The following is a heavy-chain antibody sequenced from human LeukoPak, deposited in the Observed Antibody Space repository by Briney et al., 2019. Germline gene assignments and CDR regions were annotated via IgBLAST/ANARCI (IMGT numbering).Heavy chain of an antibody. J-gene: IGHJ5*02. CDR1: GYTFTGYY. CDR2: INPNSGGT. Sequence: ASVKVSCKASGYTFTGYYMHWVRQDPGQGLEWMGWINPNSGGTNYAQKFQGRVTMTRDTSISTAYMELSRLRSDDTAVYYCARALVGSYYDSSGYPLNWFDPWGQGTLVTVSS. D-gene: IGHD3-22*01. V-gene: IGHV1-2*02. CDR3: ARALVGSYYDSSGYPLNWFDP.